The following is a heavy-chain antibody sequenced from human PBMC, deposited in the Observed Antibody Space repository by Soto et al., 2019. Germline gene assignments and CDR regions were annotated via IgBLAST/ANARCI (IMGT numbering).Heavy chain of an antibody. J-gene: IGHJ5*02. D-gene: IGHD2-15*01. V-gene: IGHV3-15*07. CDR2: IKSKTDGGTT. Sequence: GGSLRLSCAASGFTFSNAWMNWVRQAPGKGLEWVGRIKSKTDGGTTDYAAPVKGRFTISRDDSKNTLYLQMNSLKTEDTAVYYCTTDLGYCSGGSCYLRWFDPWGQGTLVTVSS. CDR3: TTDLGYCSGGSCYLRWFDP. CDR1: GFTFSNAW.